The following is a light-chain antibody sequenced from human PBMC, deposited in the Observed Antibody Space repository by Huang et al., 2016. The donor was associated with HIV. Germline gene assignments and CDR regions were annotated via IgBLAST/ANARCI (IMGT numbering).Light chain of an antibody. Sequence: ELVMTQSPATLSVSPGEGATLSCRASQPVNSNLAWYQQRPGQAPRLLIYGASTRATGIPARFSVSGSATEFTLTISSLQSEDFAVYYCQQYNNWPRTVGQGTKVEIK. J-gene: IGKJ1*01. CDR3: QQYNNWPRT. CDR1: QPVNSN. V-gene: IGKV3D-15*01. CDR2: GAS.